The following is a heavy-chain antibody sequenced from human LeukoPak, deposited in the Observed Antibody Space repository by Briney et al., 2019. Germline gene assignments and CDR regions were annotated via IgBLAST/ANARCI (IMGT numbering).Heavy chain of an antibody. D-gene: IGHD2-2*01. J-gene: IGHJ5*02. Sequence: GASVKVSCTAFGYTFTTYGINWVRQAPGQGREWMGWIGPYNINTHYAQKVQGRVTMTTDTSTSTAYMELRSLRSDDTSVYYCARTRDCSKTNCYVMDPWGQGTLVTVSS. V-gene: IGHV1-18*04. CDR3: ARTRDCSKTNCYVMDP. CDR1: GYTFTTYG. CDR2: IGPYNINT.